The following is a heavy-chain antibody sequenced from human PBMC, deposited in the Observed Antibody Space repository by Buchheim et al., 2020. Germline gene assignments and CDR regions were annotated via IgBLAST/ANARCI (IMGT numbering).Heavy chain of an antibody. CDR2: IKQDGSEK. V-gene: IGHV3-7*01. CDR3: ARDSNYYDSSGYYHWYFDR. CDR1: GFTFSSYW. Sequence: EVQLVESGGGLVQPGGSLRLSCAASGFTFSSYWMSWVRQAPGKGLEWVANIKQDGSEKYYVDSVKGRFTISRDNAKNSLYLQMNSLRAEDTAVYYCARDSNYYDSSGYYHWYFDRWGRGTL. J-gene: IGHJ2*01. D-gene: IGHD3-22*01.